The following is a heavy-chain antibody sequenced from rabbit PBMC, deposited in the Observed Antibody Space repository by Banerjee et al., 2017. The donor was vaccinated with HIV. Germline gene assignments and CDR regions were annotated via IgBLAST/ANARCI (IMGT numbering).Heavy chain of an antibody. CDR3: ARLTYGYAGYAYAMGNYFNL. D-gene: IGHD6-1*01. J-gene: IGHJ4*01. Sequence: QEQLEESGGGLVKPGGSLTLTCKASGFDFSSSYWICWVRQAPGKGLELIACIYTVTANTWYASWVNGRFTISRSSSLNTVDLQMTSLTAADTATYFCARLTYGYAGYAYAMGNYFNLWGPGTLVTVS. V-gene: IGHV1S43*01. CDR1: GFDFSSSYW. CDR2: IYTVTANT.